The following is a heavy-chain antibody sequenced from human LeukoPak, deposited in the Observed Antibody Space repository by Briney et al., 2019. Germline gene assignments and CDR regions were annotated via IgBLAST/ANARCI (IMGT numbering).Heavy chain of an antibody. CDR3: ASAAPMIHAFDI. CDR2: IYYSGST. CDR1: GGSISSGGYY. J-gene: IGHJ3*02. V-gene: IGHV4-31*03. D-gene: IGHD2-15*01. Sequence: SQTLSLTCTVSGGSISSGGYYWSWIRQHPGKVLEWIGYIYYSGSTYYNPSLKSRVTISVDTSKNQFSLKLSSVTAADTAVYYCASAAPMIHAFDIWGQGTMVTVSS.